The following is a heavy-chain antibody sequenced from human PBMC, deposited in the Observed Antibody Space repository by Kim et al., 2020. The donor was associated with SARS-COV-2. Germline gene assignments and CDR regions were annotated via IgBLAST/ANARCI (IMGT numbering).Heavy chain of an antibody. CDR2: GNT. CDR3: ARGRPMDV. V-gene: IGHV1-46*01. J-gene: IGHJ6*03. Sequence: GNTSNPQKFQGRVTKTRDTSTSTVYMELSSLRSEDTAMYYCARGRPMDVWGKGTTVTVSS.